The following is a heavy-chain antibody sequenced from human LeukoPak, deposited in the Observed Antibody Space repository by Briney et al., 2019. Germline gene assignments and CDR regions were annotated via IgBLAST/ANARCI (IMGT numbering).Heavy chain of an antibody. D-gene: IGHD6-13*01. CDR2: IYHSRST. J-gene: IGHJ4*02. CDR3: ARDVGSFFDY. V-gene: IGHV4-30-2*01. Sequence: SETPSLTCAVSGGSTSSGGYSWSWIRQPPGKGLEWIGYIYHSRSTYYNPSLKSRVTISVDRSKNQFSLKLSSVTAADTAVYYCARDVGSFFDYWGQGTLVTVSS. CDR1: GGSTSSGGYS.